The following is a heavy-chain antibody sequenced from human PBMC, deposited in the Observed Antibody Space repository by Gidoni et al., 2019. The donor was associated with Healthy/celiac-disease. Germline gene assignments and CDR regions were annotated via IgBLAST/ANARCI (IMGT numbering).Heavy chain of an antibody. D-gene: IGHD3-22*01. V-gene: IGHV4-31*03. Sequence: QVQLQESGPGLVKPSQTLSLTCPVSGGSISSGGYYWSWIRQHPGKGLEWIGYIYYSGSTYYNPSLKSRVTISVDTSKNQFSLKLSSVTAADTAVYYCARALYYYDSSGYPDDAFDIWGQGTMVTVSS. CDR3: ARALYYYDSSGYPDDAFDI. CDR1: GGSISSGGYY. J-gene: IGHJ3*02. CDR2: IYYSGST.